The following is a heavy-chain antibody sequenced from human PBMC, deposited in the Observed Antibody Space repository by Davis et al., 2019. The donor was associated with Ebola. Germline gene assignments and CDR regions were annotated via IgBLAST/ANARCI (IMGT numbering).Heavy chain of an antibody. Sequence: GESLKISCKGSGYSFTSYWISWVRQMPGKGLEWMGIIYPGDSDTRYSPSFQGQVTISADKSISTAYLQWSSLKASDTAMYYCARHVQPCTDCYNWFDPWGQGTLVTVSS. CDR3: ARHVQPCTDCYNWFDP. CDR2: IYPGDSDT. D-gene: IGHD2-21*02. CDR1: GYSFTSYW. J-gene: IGHJ5*02. V-gene: IGHV5-51*01.